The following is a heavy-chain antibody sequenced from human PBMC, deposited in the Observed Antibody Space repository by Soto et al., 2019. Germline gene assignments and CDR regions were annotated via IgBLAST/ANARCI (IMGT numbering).Heavy chain of an antibody. CDR2: ISSSSNYI. D-gene: IGHD2-2*01. Sequence: PWRSMRLSCAASGFTFSGYGMNCVRQAPGKELEWDKSISSSSNYIYYADVVKGRFTISRDNAKNSLDLQMNSLRAEDTAVYYCASYCSSTSCVGGMGYYYMDVWGKGTTVTVSS. CDR1: GFTFSGYG. V-gene: IGHV3-21*01. CDR3: ASYCSSTSCVGGMGYYYMDV. J-gene: IGHJ6*03.